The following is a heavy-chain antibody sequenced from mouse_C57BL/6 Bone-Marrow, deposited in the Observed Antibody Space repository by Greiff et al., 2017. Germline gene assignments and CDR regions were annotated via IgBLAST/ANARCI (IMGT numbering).Heavy chain of an antibody. Sequence: VQVVESGAELVKPGASVKMSCKASGYTFTSYWITWVKQRPGQGLEWIGDIYPGSGSTNYNEKFKSKATLTVDTSSSTAYMQLSSLTSEDSAVYYWARGDGSSPYWYFGVWGTGTTVTVSS. CDR1: GYTFTSYW. J-gene: IGHJ1*03. D-gene: IGHD1-1*01. CDR3: ARGDGSSPYWYFGV. V-gene: IGHV1-55*01. CDR2: IYPGSGST.